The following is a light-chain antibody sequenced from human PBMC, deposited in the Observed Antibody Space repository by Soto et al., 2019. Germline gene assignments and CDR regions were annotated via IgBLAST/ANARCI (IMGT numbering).Light chain of an antibody. J-gene: IGKJ1*01. CDR3: MQTLQTPT. V-gene: IGKV1-5*03. CDR1: QSISSW. Sequence: DIQMTQSPSTLSASVGDRVTITCRASQSISSWLAWYQQKPGKAPKLLIYKASSLESGVPSRFSGSGSGTEFTLTISSLQPDDFATYYCMQTLQTPTFGQGTKVDIK. CDR2: KAS.